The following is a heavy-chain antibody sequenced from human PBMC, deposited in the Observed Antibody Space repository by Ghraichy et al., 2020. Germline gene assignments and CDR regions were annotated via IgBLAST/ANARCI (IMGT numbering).Heavy chain of an antibody. CDR2: FYPGDSDT. CDR3: ARHLRGSGTYYYDAFNI. D-gene: IGHD3-10*01. J-gene: IGHJ3*02. Sequence: GESLNISCKGSGYNFASYWIGWVRQMPGKGLEWMGIFYPGDSDTRYSPSFQGEVTISADKSISTAYLQWSSLQASDTAMYYCARHLRGSGTYYYDAFNIWGQGTMVTVSS. V-gene: IGHV5-51*01. CDR1: GYNFASYW.